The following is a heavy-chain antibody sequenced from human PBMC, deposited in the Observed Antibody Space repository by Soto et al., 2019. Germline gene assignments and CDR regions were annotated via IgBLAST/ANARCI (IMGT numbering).Heavy chain of an antibody. V-gene: IGHV1-18*01. CDR3: ARAGVDTATGYYYGMDV. Sequence: ASVKVSCKASGYTFTSYGISWVRQAPGQGLEWMGWISAYNGNTNYAQKLQGRVTMTTDTSTSTAYMELRSLRSDDTAVYYCARAGVDTATGYYYGMDVWGQGTTVTVSS. CDR2: ISAYNGNT. J-gene: IGHJ6*02. CDR1: GYTFTSYG. D-gene: IGHD5-18*01.